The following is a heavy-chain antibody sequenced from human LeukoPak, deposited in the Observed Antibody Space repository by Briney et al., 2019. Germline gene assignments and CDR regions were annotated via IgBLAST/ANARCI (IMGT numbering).Heavy chain of an antibody. D-gene: IGHD6-19*01. Sequence: GESPKISRHGSGYSFNCYWIGWVRQMPGKGPEWMGIIYPGGYDTKYSPSLQGQVTISADKSISTAYLQWSSLKASDSAMYYCARRGGSGWYFLAWGEGTLVTVSS. CDR3: ARRGGSGWYFLA. CDR2: IYPGGYDT. V-gene: IGHV5-51*01. CDR1: GYSFNCYW. J-gene: IGHJ5*02.